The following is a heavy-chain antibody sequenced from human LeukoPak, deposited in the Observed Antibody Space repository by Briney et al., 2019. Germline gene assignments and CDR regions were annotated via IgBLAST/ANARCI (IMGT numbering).Heavy chain of an antibody. D-gene: IGHD2-8*02. Sequence: PSETLSLTCTVSGGSIGGNSYWSWIRQAPGKGLEWVSYISSSSSYTNYADSVKGRFTISRDNAKNSLYLQMNSLRAEDTAVYYCARVATGPYYFDYWGQGTLVTVSS. CDR2: ISSSSSYT. CDR3: ARVATGPYYFDY. V-gene: IGHV3-11*06. J-gene: IGHJ4*02. CDR1: GGSIGGNSY.